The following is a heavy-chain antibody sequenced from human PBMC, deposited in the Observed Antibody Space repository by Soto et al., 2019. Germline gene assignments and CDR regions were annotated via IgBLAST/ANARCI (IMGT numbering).Heavy chain of an antibody. J-gene: IGHJ6*03. D-gene: IGHD1-26*01. V-gene: IGHV4-59*01. CDR2: IYYSGST. CDR3: ARRVGQYYYYMDV. CDR1: GGSISSYY. Sequence: SETLSLTCTVSGGSISSYYWSWIRQPPGKGLEWIGYIYYSGSTNYNPSLKSRVTISVDTSKNQFSLKLSSVTAADTAVYYCARRVGQYYYYMDVWGKGTTVTVSS.